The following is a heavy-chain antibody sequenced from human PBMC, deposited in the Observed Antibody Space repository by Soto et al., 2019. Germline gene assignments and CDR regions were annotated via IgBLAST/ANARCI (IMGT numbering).Heavy chain of an antibody. J-gene: IGHJ6*02. CDR3: ASDGYHYVMDL. CDR2: INQDGSGK. CDR1: GFTFSGYW. Sequence: EAQLVESGGGLVQPAGSLRLSCAASGFTFSGYWMSWVRQAPGKGLEWVANINQDGSGKYYMDSVKGRFTRSRDNTKKPLYLQINSLGDDDTAVYYFASDGYHYVMDLWCQGNTVTFSS. V-gene: IGHV3-7*04.